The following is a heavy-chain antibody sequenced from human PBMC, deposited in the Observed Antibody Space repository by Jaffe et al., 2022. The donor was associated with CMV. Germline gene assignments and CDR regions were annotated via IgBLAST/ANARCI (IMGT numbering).Heavy chain of an antibody. CDR3: TRRSGRTFDH. J-gene: IGHJ4*02. V-gene: IGHV4-59*01. CDR1: GGSLRGYY. D-gene: IGHD2-15*01. CDR2: VYYPASMGSISN. Sequence: QVQLQESGPGLVKPSETLSLTCTVSGGSLRGYYWGWVRQPPGKGLEWIGYVYYPASMGSISNNYGFSLKTRATISLDRSNNRFSLEVRSVTAADTAFYYCTRRSGRTFDHWGQGALVTVSS.